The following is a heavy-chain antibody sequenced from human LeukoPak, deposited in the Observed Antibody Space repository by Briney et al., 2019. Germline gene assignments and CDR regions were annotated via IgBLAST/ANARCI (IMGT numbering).Heavy chain of an antibody. Sequence: GGSLRLSCAASGFSISNYWMSWVRQGPGKVLEWVASINPDGSAERYVDSVKGRYTISRDNAKNSMYLQMNSLSAEDTALFYCARLFGGVTTFDYWGQGTLVTVSS. J-gene: IGHJ4*02. CDR1: GFSISNYW. CDR3: ARLFGGVTTFDY. V-gene: IGHV3-7*01. D-gene: IGHD4-17*01. CDR2: INPDGSAE.